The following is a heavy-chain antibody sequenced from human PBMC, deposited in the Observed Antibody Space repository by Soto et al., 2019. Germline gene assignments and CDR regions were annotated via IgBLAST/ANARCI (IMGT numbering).Heavy chain of an antibody. Sequence: ASVKVSCKASGYTFTSYAMHWVRQAPGQRLEWMGWINAGNGNTKYSQKFQGRVTITRDTSASTAYMELSSLRSEDTAVYYCARTLYYYGSGSYYRYLDYYCYGMDVWGQGTTVTVSS. J-gene: IGHJ6*02. CDR3: ARTLYYYGSGSYYRYLDYYCYGMDV. CDR2: INAGNGNT. CDR1: GYTFTSYA. V-gene: IGHV1-3*01. D-gene: IGHD3-10*01.